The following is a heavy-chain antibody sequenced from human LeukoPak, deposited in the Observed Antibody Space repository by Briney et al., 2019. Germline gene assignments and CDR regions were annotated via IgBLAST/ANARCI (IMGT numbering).Heavy chain of an antibody. CDR1: GGSITSYY. CDR3: ARSKGSGNYFDY. CDR2: ISDSGNT. D-gene: IGHD3-10*01. Sequence: SETLSLTCTVPGGSITSYYWNWIRQPPGKGLEWVGYISDSGNTNYNPSLKSRVTISIDTSKNQFSLKLTSVTAADTAIYCCARSKGSGNYFDYWGQGTLVTVSS. V-gene: IGHV4-59*01. J-gene: IGHJ4*02.